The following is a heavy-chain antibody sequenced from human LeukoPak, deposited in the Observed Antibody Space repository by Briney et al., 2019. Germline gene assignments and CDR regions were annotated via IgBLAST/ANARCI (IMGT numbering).Heavy chain of an antibody. CDR1: GGSISSGGYS. Sequence: SETLSLTCAVSGGSISSGGYSWSWIRQPPGKGLEWIGYIYHSGSTYYNPSLKSRVTISVDRSKNQFSLKLSSVTAADTAVYYCARFGIVVVPAATGSDYYYYGMDVWGQGTTVTVSS. V-gene: IGHV4-30-2*01. J-gene: IGHJ6*02. CDR2: IYHSGST. CDR3: ARFGIVVVPAATGSDYYYYGMDV. D-gene: IGHD2-2*01.